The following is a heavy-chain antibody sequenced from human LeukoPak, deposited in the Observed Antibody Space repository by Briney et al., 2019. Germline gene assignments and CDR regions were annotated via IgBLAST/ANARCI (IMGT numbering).Heavy chain of an antibody. Sequence: GASVKVSCKASGYTFTSYDINWVRQATGQGLEWMGWMNPNSGNTGYAQKFQGRVTITRNTSISTAYMELSSLRSEDTAVYYCARSVRSRYGDYYYYYYYMDVWGKGTTATVPS. CDR3: ARSVRSRYGDYYYYYYYMDV. CDR1: GYTFTSYD. V-gene: IGHV1-8*03. CDR2: MNPNSGNT. J-gene: IGHJ6*03. D-gene: IGHD4-17*01.